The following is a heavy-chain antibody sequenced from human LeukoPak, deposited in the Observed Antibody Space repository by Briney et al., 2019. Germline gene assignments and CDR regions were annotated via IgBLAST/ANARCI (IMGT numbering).Heavy chain of an antibody. Sequence: GGSLRLSCVASGFTVSSNYMSWVRQAPGKGLEWVSFIYSDGSTYYADSVKGRFTISRDTSKNTLYLQMNSLRAEDTAVYFCARVVTGTTYLRLYYFDFWGQGTLVTVSS. CDR1: GFTVSSNY. CDR2: IYSDGST. V-gene: IGHV3-53*01. CDR3: ARVVTGTTYLRLYYFDF. J-gene: IGHJ4*02. D-gene: IGHD1-7*01.